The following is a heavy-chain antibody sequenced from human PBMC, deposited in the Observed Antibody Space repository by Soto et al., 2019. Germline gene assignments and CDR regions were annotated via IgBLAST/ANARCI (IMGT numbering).Heavy chain of an antibody. CDR3: ARSSYDFWSVYAHDYYCMDV. CDR1: GGSISSGDYY. D-gene: IGHD3-3*01. Sequence: QVQLQESGPGLVKPSQTLSLTCTVSGGSISSGDYYWSWIRQPPGKGLEWIGYIYYSGSTYYNPSLKSRVTISVDTSKNQFSQKLSSVTAADTAVYSCARSSYDFWSVYAHDYYCMDVGGQGTTVTVSS. CDR2: IYYSGST. J-gene: IGHJ6*02. V-gene: IGHV4-30-4*01.